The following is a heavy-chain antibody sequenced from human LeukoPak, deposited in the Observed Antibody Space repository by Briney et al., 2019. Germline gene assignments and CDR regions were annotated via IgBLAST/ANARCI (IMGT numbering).Heavy chain of an antibody. J-gene: IGHJ4*02. CDR3: AKATYYYDSYGYNGVFDY. V-gene: IGHV3-23*01. CDR2: VSGTADNT. CDR1: GFTIISYA. Sequence: GGSLRLSCEASGFTIISYAMSWVRQAPGKGLEWASAVSGTADNTYYAESVRGRFTISRDNSKNTLYLQMNSLRAEDAAVYFCAKATYYYDSYGYNGVFDYWGQGTLVTLSS. D-gene: IGHD3-22*01.